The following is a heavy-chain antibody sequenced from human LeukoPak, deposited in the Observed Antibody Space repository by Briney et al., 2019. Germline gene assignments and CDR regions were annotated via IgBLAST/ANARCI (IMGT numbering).Heavy chain of an antibody. V-gene: IGHV1-69*13. Sequence: SVKVSSQADTRTFISYAVSCERQAPGHGIEWLGGIIPIFGKTNYAQKFQGRVTITADEYTSTAYMELSSLRSEDTAVYYCARSHYSSYWDNGPHYYYYYMDVWGKGTTVTVSS. D-gene: IGHD6-6*01. CDR3: ARSHYSSYWDNGPHYYYYYMDV. CDR2: IIPIFGKT. CDR1: TRTFISYA. J-gene: IGHJ6*03.